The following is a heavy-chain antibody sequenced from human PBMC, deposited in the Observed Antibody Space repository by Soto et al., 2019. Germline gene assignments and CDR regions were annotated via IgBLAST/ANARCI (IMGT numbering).Heavy chain of an antibody. J-gene: IGHJ5*02. D-gene: IGHD6-25*01. CDR3: AKEVLAAGQGWFDP. CDR1: GFIFSSYA. Sequence: GSLRLSCAASGFIFSSYAMSWVRQAPGKGLEWVAIISYDENTKYYADSLKGRFTISRDNSKNTLYLDINNVTPEDTAVYYCAKEVLAAGQGWFDPWGQGTLVTVSS. CDR2: ISYDENTK. V-gene: IGHV3-30*18.